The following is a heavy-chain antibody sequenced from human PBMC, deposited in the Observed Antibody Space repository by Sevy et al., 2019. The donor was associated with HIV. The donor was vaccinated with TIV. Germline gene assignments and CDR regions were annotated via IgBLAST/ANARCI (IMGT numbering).Heavy chain of an antibody. CDR1: GGSISPYY. CDR3: VREGGLVDYGMDV. D-gene: IGHD3-9*01. V-gene: IGHV4-59*01. CDR2: MYYSGNT. J-gene: IGHJ6*02. Sequence: SETLSLTCTVSGGSISPYYWSWIRQPPGKGLEWIGYMYYSGNTNYNPSLRSRVTISLDTSNSQFSLNLSSVTAQDTAVYYCVREGGLVDYGMDVWGPGTTVTVSS.